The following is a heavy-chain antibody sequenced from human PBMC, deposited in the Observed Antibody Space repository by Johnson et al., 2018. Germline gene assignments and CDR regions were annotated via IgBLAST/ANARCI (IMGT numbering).Heavy chain of an antibody. Sequence: QVQLVQSGAEVKKPGASVKVSCKASGYRFASYGITWVRQAPGQGLEWMGRIRPYNGNTNYAQKFQGRVTMTTDTSASTAYLELRSLRSDDTAVYYCARGNHYDRSGYHEYFQHWGQGTLVTVSS. CDR3: ARGNHYDRSGYHEYFQH. CDR2: IRPYNGNT. D-gene: IGHD3-22*01. V-gene: IGHV1-18*01. CDR1: GYRFASYG. J-gene: IGHJ1*01.